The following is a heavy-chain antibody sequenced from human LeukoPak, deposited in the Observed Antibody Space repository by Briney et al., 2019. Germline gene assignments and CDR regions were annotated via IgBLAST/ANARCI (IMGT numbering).Heavy chain of an antibody. Sequence: GGSLRLSCAASGFTFSSYAMHWVRQAPGKGLEWVAYIRYDGSNKYYADSVKGRFTISRDNSKNTLYLQMNSLRAEDTAVYYCAKAGIALWDYWGQGTLVTLSS. CDR1: GFTFSSYA. CDR3: AKAGIALWDY. CDR2: IRYDGSNK. J-gene: IGHJ4*02. V-gene: IGHV3-30*02. D-gene: IGHD6-13*01.